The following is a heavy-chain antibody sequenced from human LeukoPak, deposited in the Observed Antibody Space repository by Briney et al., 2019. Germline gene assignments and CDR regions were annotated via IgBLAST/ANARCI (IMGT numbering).Heavy chain of an antibody. V-gene: IGHV3-23*01. CDR3: AKVGAWSGYSAFDMDV. CDR2: ISGSGGST. CDR1: GFTFSSYA. Sequence: GGSLRLSCAASGFTFSSYAMSWVRQAPGKGLEWVSAISGSGGSTYYADSVKGRFTISRDNSKNTLYLQMNSLRAEDTAVYYCAKVGAWSGYSAFDMDVWGKGTTVTVSS. D-gene: IGHD3-3*01. J-gene: IGHJ6*03.